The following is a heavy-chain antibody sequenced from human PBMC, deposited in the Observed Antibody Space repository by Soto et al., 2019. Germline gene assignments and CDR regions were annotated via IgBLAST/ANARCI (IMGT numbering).Heavy chain of an antibody. CDR3: ARDLNPDYYDSSGYYAHFDY. Sequence: ASVKVSCKASGYTFTSYYMHWVRQAPGQGLEWMGIINPSGGSTSYAQKFQGRVTMTRDTSTSTVYMELSSLRSEDTAVYYCARDLNPDYYDSSGYYAHFDYWGQGTLVTVSS. J-gene: IGHJ4*02. D-gene: IGHD3-22*01. CDR2: INPSGGST. CDR1: GYTFTSYY. V-gene: IGHV1-46*01.